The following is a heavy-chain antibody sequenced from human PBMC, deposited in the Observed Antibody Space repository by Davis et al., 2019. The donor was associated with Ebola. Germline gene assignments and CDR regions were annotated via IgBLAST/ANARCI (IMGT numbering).Heavy chain of an antibody. CDR2: IYSGGST. CDR1: AFTVSSNY. D-gene: IGHD1-26*01. V-gene: IGHV3-53*01. Sequence: GGSLSLSCPPSAFTVSSNYMSWVRQAPGKGLEWVSVIYSGGSTYYADSVKGRFTISRDNAKNTLYLQMNSLRAEDTAVYYCARVNSGSYHGYYYYYYGMDVWGQGTTVTVSS. CDR3: ARVNSGSYHGYYYYYYGMDV. J-gene: IGHJ6*02.